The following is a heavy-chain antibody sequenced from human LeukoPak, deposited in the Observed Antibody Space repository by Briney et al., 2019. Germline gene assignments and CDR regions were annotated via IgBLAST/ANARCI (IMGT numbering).Heavy chain of an antibody. V-gene: IGHV7-4-1*02. CDR1: GYTFTSYA. J-gene: IGHJ2*01. CDR2: INTNTGNP. D-gene: IGHD3-22*01. CDR3: ASPSPGGLKYYYDYWYFDL. Sequence: GASVNVSCKASGYTFTSYAMNWVRQAPGQGLEWMGWINTNTGNPTYAQGFTGRFVFPLDTSVSTAYLQISSLKAEDTAVYYCASPSPGGLKYYYDYWYFDLWGRGTLVTVSS.